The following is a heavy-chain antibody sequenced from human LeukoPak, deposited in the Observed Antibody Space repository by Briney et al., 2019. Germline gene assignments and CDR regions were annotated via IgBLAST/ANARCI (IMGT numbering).Heavy chain of an antibody. J-gene: IGHJ4*02. D-gene: IGHD3-16*01. CDR2: ISYDGSNK. Sequence: GGSLRLSCAASGFTFSSYGMHWVRQAPGKGLEWVAVISYDGSNKYYADSVKGRFTISRDNSKNTLYLQMNSLRAEDTAVYYCASSTQPYYDYVWGRFWWNYWGQGTLVTVSS. CDR3: ASSTQPYYDYVWGRFWWNY. CDR1: GFTFSSYG. V-gene: IGHV3-30*03.